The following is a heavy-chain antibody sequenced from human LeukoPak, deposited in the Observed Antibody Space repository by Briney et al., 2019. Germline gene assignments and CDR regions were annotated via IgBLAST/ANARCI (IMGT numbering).Heavy chain of an antibody. Sequence: KPSETLSLTCTVSGGSISSYYRSWIRQPPGKGLEWIGYIYYSGSTNYNPSLKSRVTISVDTSKNQFSLKLSSVTAADTAVYYCARYRPDYYFDYWGQGTLVTVSS. J-gene: IGHJ4*02. CDR3: ARYRPDYYFDY. CDR1: GGSISSYY. CDR2: IYYSGST. V-gene: IGHV4-59*08.